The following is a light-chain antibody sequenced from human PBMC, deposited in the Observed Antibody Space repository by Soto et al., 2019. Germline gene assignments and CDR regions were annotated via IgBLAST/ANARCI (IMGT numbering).Light chain of an antibody. CDR2: GAS. Sequence: IMLSHSAGAVSLSPGERATLSCRASQSVSSSYLAWYQQKPGQAPRLLIYGASSRATGIPDRFSGSGSGTDFTLTISRLEPEDFAVYYCQQYGSSPTTFGQGTKVDIK. J-gene: IGKJ1*01. V-gene: IGKV3-20*01. CDR1: QSVSSSY. CDR3: QQYGSSPTT.